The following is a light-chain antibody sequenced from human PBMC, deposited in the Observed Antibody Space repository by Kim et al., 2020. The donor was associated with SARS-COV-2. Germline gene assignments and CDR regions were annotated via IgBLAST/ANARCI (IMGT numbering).Light chain of an antibody. CDR3: QQSYITPFT. V-gene: IGKV1-39*01. J-gene: IGKJ3*01. Sequence: DIQMTQSPSTLSASVGDRVTITCRTTQSISSHLNWYQQKPGRAPKLLISATSTLQGGVPSRFSGSGSETDFTLTISSLQPEDFATYFCQQSYITPFTFGPGTKVDIK. CDR1: QSISSH. CDR2: ATS.